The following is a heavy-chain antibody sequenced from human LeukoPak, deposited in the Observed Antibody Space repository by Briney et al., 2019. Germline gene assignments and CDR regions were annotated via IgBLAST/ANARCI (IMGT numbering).Heavy chain of an antibody. D-gene: IGHD5-18*01. V-gene: IGHV1-69*02. J-gene: IGHJ6*02. CDR3: ARIPSGDVDTAMVMYYHYGMDV. CDR1: GGTYSSHT. Sequence: SVKVSCKASGGTYSSHTISWVRQAPEQGLEWMGRIIPLFGIVNYAQKFQDRVTITADKSTSTAYMEVSSLRSEDTAVYYCARIPSGDVDTAMVMYYHYGMDVWGQGTTVTVSS. CDR2: IIPLFGIV.